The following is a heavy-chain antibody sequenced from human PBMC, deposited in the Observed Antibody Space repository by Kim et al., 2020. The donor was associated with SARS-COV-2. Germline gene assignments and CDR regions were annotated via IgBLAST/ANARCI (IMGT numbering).Heavy chain of an antibody. Sequence: SETLSLTCTVSGGSISSSSYYWGWIRQPPGKGLEWIGSSYYSGSTYYNPSLNSRVTISVDTSKNQFSLKLSSVTAADTAVYYCARHLYYDILTGKGSGAFDIWGQGTMVTVSS. CDR3: ARHLYYDILTGKGSGAFDI. CDR1: GGSISSSSYY. V-gene: IGHV4-39*01. CDR2: SYYSGST. J-gene: IGHJ3*02. D-gene: IGHD3-9*01.